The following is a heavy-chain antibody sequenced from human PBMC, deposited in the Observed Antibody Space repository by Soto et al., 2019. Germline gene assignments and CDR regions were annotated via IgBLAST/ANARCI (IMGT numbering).Heavy chain of an antibody. V-gene: IGHV4-30-4*01. D-gene: IGHD3-22*01. CDR1: GGSVSSGDYY. J-gene: IGHJ4*02. CDR3: ARGLPNYYDSSGYYYYFDY. CDR2: IYYSGST. Sequence: SETLSLTCTVSGGSVSSGDYYWSWIRQPPGKGLEWIGYIYYSGSTYYNPSLKSRVTISVDTSKNQFSLKLSSVTAADTAVYYCARGLPNYYDSSGYYYYFDYWGQGTLVTVSS.